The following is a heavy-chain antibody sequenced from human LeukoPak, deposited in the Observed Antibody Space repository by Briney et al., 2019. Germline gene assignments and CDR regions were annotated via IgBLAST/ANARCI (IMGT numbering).Heavy chain of an antibody. J-gene: IGHJ4*02. D-gene: IGHD6-19*01. CDR1: GLSVSSNF. CDR2: IYSGGST. CDR3: ARAVASSGWYWFDY. V-gene: IGHV3-66*01. Sequence: GGSLRLSCAATGLSVSSNFMSWVRQAPGKGLEWVSVIYSGGSTYYADSVKGRFTISRDNSKNTLYLQMNSLRAEDTAVYYCARAVASSGWYWFDYWGQGTLVTVSS.